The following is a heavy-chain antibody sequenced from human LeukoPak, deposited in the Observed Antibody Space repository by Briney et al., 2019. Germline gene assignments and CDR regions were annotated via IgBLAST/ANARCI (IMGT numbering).Heavy chain of an antibody. J-gene: IGHJ4*02. Sequence: SETLSLTCTVSGNSISSGDNYWSWIRQPPGKGLEWIGYIYYSRSPNYNPSLKSRVTISVDTSKNQFSLKLSSVTAADTAFYYCARGRYTYAGYYFDYWGQGTLVTVSS. V-gene: IGHV4-61*08. CDR2: IYYSRSP. CDR3: ARGRYTYAGYYFDY. CDR1: GNSISSGDNY. D-gene: IGHD5-18*01.